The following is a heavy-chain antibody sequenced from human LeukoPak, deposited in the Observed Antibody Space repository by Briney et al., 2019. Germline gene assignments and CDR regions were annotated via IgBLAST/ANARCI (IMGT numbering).Heavy chain of an antibody. Sequence: KSSETLSLTCNFSAVSVSRHFWSWVRQTPEKGLEWLGYVFASGSTNYNPALKSRLTISLAASKHQFSLTLKSVTAADTAVYYCAREYDYWGRGTLVPVSS. CDR3: AREYDY. CDR2: VFASGST. V-gene: IGHV4-59*02. J-gene: IGHJ4*01. CDR1: AVSVSRHF.